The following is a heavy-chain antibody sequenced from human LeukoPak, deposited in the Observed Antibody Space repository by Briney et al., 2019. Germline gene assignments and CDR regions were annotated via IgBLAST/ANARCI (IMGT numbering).Heavy chain of an antibody. CDR2: IYTSGST. D-gene: IGHD6-19*01. J-gene: IGHJ2*01. CDR3: ARDRGQWLVDWYFDL. Sequence: PSETLSLTCTVSGGSISSGSYYWSWIRQPAGKGLKWIGRIYTSGSTNYNPSLKSRVTISVDTSKNQFSLKLSSVTAADTAVYYCARDRGQWLVDWYFDLWGRGTLVTVSS. CDR1: GGSISSGSYY. V-gene: IGHV4-61*02.